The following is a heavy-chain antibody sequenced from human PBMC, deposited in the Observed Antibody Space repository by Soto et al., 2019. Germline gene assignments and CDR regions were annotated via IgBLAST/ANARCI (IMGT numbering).Heavy chain of an antibody. CDR1: GLDFEKCS. J-gene: IGHJ4*02. CDR2: ISPSSTYI. Sequence: GGSLRLSCTASGLDFEKCSMNWVRQPPGKGPEWLASISPSSTYIRYADSVKGRFTISRDNARNSLSLQMMNLRADDTAIYYCATDTGDIEVVPATTWGQGTLVTVSS. D-gene: IGHD2-15*01. CDR3: ATDTGDIEVVPATT. V-gene: IGHV3-21*04.